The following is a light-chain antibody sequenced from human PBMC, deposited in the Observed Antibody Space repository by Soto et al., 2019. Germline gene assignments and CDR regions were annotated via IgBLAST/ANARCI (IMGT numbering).Light chain of an antibody. CDR1: QSVSSSF. Sequence: EIVLTQSPGTLSLSPGDRATLSCRASQSVSSSFLAWYQQKPGQAPRLLIYGASSRATGIPDRFSGSGSGTDFTLTISRLEPEDFAVYYCQQYDSSPWTFGKGTKVEIK. V-gene: IGKV3-20*01. CDR2: GAS. J-gene: IGKJ1*01. CDR3: QQYDSSPWT.